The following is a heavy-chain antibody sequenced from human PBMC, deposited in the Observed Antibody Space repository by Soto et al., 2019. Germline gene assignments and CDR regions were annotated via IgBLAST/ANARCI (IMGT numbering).Heavy chain of an antibody. CDR2: IYYSGST. CDR1: GGSISSSSYY. D-gene: IGHD6-19*01. Sequence: QLQLQESGPGLVKPSETLSLTCTVSGGSISSSSYYWGWIRQPPGKGLEWIGSIYYSGSTYYNPSLKSRVTISVDTSKNQFSLKLSSVTAADTAVYYCARRGSSGWYEDDAFDIWGQGTMVTVSS. CDR3: ARRGSSGWYEDDAFDI. V-gene: IGHV4-39*01. J-gene: IGHJ3*02.